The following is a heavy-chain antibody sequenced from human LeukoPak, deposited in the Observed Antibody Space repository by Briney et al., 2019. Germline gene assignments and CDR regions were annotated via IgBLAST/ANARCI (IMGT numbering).Heavy chain of an antibody. J-gene: IGHJ4*02. D-gene: IGHD3-22*01. Sequence: GGSLRLSCSASGFTFSYYAMHWVRQAAGKGLEFVSGISSNGGSTYYADSLKGRFTVSRDNSNNTLYLQMSSLRAEDTAIYYCAKGPTYDSLPYYFDYWGQGTLVTVSS. CDR2: ISSNGGST. CDR1: GFTFSYYA. V-gene: IGHV3-64D*09. CDR3: AKGPTYDSLPYYFDY.